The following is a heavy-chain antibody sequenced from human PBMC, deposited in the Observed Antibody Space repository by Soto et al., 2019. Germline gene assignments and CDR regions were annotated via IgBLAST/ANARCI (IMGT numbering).Heavy chain of an antibody. V-gene: IGHV1-69*13. J-gene: IGHJ4*02. Sequence: SVKVSCKASGGTFSSYAISWVRQAPGQGLEWMGGIIPIFGTANYAQKFQGRVTITADESTSTAYMELSSLRSEDTAVYYCARALNEDYYDSSGTLFDYWGQGTLVTVSS. CDR1: GGTFSSYA. CDR2: IIPIFGTA. CDR3: ARALNEDYYDSSGTLFDY. D-gene: IGHD3-22*01.